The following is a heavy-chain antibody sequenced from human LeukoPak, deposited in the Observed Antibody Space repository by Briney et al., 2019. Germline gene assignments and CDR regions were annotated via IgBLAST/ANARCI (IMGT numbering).Heavy chain of an antibody. CDR2: INPSGGST. J-gene: IGHJ4*02. Sequence: ASVKVSCKASGYTFTNYGISWVRRAPGQGLEWMGIINPSGGSTSYAQKFQGRVTMTRDTSTSTVYMELSSLRSEDTAVYYCARDSGQQLVLDDYWGQGTLVTVSS. CDR3: ARDSGQQLVLDDY. D-gene: IGHD6-13*01. CDR1: GYTFTNYG. V-gene: IGHV1-46*01.